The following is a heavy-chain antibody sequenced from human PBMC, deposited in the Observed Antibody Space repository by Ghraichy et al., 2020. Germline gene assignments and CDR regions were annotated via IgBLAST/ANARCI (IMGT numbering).Heavy chain of an antibody. CDR2: IKEDGSEK. V-gene: IGHV3-7*01. J-gene: IGHJ4*02. CDR1: GFIFRNFW. CDR3: ARVRPGSCFDY. Sequence: GGSLRLSCATSGFIFRNFWMSWVRQAPGKGLEWVASIKEDGSEKYYMDSVKGRFTISRDNAKGSHYLQLSSLRADDTAVYFCARVRPGSCFDYWGQGTLVTVSA. D-gene: IGHD1-26*01.